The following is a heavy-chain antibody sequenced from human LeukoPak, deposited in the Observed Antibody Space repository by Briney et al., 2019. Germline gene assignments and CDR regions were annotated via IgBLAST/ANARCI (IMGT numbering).Heavy chain of an antibody. V-gene: IGHV3-74*01. D-gene: IGHD2-15*01. J-gene: IGHJ4*02. CDR1: GFTFSSYW. Sequence: PGGSLRLSCAASGFTFSSYWMHWVRQAPGKGLGWVSGIRSDGSSTTYADSVKGRFTISRDNTKNTSYLQMNSLRADDKAVYSCASDDSIRHWGQGTLVTVSS. CDR3: ASDDSIRH. CDR2: IRSDGSST.